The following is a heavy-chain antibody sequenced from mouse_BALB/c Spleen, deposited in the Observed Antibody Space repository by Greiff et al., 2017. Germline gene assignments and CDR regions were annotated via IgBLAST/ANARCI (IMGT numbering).Heavy chain of an antibody. CDR1: GFSLTGYG. Sequence: VQRVESGPGLVAPSQSLSITCTVSGFSLTGYGVNWVRQPPGKGLEWLGMIWGDGSTDYNSALKSRLSISKDNSKSQVFLKMNSLQTDDTARYYCARIITTVVDYFDVWGAGTTVTVSS. J-gene: IGHJ1*01. CDR3: ARIITTVVDYFDV. D-gene: IGHD1-1*01. V-gene: IGHV2-6-7*01. CDR2: IWGDGST.